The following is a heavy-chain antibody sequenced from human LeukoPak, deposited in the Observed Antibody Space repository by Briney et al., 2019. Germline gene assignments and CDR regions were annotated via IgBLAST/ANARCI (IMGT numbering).Heavy chain of an antibody. CDR1: GFTFSSYA. V-gene: IGHV3-23*01. Sequence: GGSLRLSCAASGFTFSSYAMSWVRQAPGKGLEWVSAISGSGDSTYYGDSVKGRFTISRDNSKNTLYLQMNSLRAVDTAVYYCAKTRPLDSSSWSHGDYWGQGTLVTVSS. J-gene: IGHJ4*02. D-gene: IGHD6-13*01. CDR2: ISGSGDST. CDR3: AKTRPLDSSSWSHGDY.